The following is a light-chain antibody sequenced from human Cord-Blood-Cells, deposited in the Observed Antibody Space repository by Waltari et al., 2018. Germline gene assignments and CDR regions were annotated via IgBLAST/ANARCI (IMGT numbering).Light chain of an antibody. CDR3: MQGTHWPPWT. CDR1: QSLVYSYGNTY. V-gene: IGKV2-30*01. Sequence: DVVMTQSPLSLPVTLGQPASISCRSRQSLVYSYGNTYLNWFQQRPGQAPRRLIYKVSNRDSGVPDRFSGSGSGTDFTLKISRVEAEDVGVYYCMQGTHWPPWTFGQGTKVEIK. CDR2: KVS. J-gene: IGKJ1*01.